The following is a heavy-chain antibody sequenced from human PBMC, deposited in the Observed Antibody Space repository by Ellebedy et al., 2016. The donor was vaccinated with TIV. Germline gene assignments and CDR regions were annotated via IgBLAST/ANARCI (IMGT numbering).Heavy chain of an antibody. Sequence: SETLSLXXAVYGGSFSGYYWSWIRQPPGKGLEWIGEINHSGSTNYNPSLKSRVTISVDTSKNQFSLKLSSVTAADTAVYYCARGYGSSFDYWGQGTLVTVSS. CDR2: INHSGST. J-gene: IGHJ4*02. CDR3: ARGYGSSFDY. V-gene: IGHV4-34*01. CDR1: GGSFSGYY. D-gene: IGHD2-15*01.